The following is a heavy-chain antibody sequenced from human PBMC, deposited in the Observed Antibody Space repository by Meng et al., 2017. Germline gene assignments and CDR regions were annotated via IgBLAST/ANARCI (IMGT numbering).Heavy chain of an antibody. CDR2: INPSGGST. D-gene: IGHD4-23*01. Sequence: VHRGQVGAEVKKPGASVKVSCKASGYPFTSNDTNWVRQATGQGLEWMGIINPSGGSTSYAQKFQGRVTMARDTSTSTVYMELSSLRSEDTAVYYCARARHGGKTPLGDYWGQGTLVTVSS. CDR1: GYPFTSND. J-gene: IGHJ4*02. CDR3: ARARHGGKTPLGDY. V-gene: IGHV1-46*01.